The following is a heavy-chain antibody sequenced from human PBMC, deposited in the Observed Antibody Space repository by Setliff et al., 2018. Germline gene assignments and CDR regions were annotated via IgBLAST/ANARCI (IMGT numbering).Heavy chain of an antibody. Sequence: KAPETLSLTCTVSGGSISSSSYYWGWIRQPPGKGLEWIGSIYYSGSTYYNPSLRSRVIISVDTSKNQFSLKVTSLIAADTAVYDCARARDGIDFDYFEYWGRGTPVTVSS. CDR2: IYYSGST. CDR3: ARARDGIDFDYFEY. CDR1: GGSISSSSYY. J-gene: IGHJ4*02. V-gene: IGHV4-39*07.